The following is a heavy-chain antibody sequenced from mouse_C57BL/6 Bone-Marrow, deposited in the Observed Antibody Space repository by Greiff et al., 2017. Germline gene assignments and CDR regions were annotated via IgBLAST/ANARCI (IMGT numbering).Heavy chain of an antibody. Sequence: VMLVASGGGLVKPGGSLKLSCAASGFTFSSYAMSWVRQTPEKRLEWVATISDGGSYTYYPDNVKGRFTISRDKAKNNLYLQMSDLKSEDTARYYRARDRRRYDCYYVPFAYWGQGTLVTVSA. V-gene: IGHV5-4*01. CDR3: ARDRRRYDCYYVPFAY. CDR2: ISDGGSYT. CDR1: GFTFSSYA. J-gene: IGHJ3*01. D-gene: IGHD2-3*01.